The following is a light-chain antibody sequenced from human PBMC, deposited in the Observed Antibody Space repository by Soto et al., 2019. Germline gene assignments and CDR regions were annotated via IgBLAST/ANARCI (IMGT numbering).Light chain of an antibody. CDR3: QQYDVDSGT. CDR2: EAS. V-gene: IGKV1-5*01. J-gene: IGKJ1*01. CDR1: QSIGVW. Sequence: GDRGTTTCRASQSIGVWVAGYQQKPGTAPQXLIDEASNLQTGGPSRFSGSGAGTEFTLTSSSLQPDDFATYSCQQYDVDSGTFGQGTKVEIK.